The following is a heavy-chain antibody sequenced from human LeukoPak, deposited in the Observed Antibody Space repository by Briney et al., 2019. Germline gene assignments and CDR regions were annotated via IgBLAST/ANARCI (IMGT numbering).Heavy chain of an antibody. D-gene: IGHD6-13*01. J-gene: IGHJ4*02. V-gene: IGHV1-2*02. CDR1: GYTFTANH. CDR2: NSNGGGT. CDR3: ARGFGSSWFDY. Sequence: ASVKLSCKASGYTFTANHIHWMRQSPGQGRKWMGWNSNGGGTKYAPKFQGRVTMTRDTAISTAYMELSTLRCDDTAVYYCARGFGSSWFDYWGQGSLVPVSS.